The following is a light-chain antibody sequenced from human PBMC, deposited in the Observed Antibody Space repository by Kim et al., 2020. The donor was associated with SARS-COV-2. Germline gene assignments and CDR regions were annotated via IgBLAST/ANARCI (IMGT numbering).Light chain of an antibody. CDR3: AAWDDSLSGPV. CDR1: SSNIGSNY. Sequence: GQGVTISCSGSSSNIGSNYVYWYQQLPGTAPKLLIYRNNQRPSGVPDRFSGSKSGTSASLATSGLRSEDEADYYCAAWDDSLSGPVFGGGTQLTVL. CDR2: RNN. J-gene: IGLJ3*02. V-gene: IGLV1-47*01.